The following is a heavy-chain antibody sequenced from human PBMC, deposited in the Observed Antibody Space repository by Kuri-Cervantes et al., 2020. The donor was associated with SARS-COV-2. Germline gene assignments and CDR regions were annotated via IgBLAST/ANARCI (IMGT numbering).Heavy chain of an antibody. CDR3: AKDKSGSYLTYYDY. J-gene: IGHJ4*02. Sequence: GESLKISCAASGFTFSSYWMHWVRQAPGKGLVWVSRINSDGSSTSYADSVKGRFTIPRDNAKNTLYLQMNSLRAEDTAVYYCAKDKSGSYLTYYDYWGQGTLVTVSS. V-gene: IGHV3-74*01. CDR2: INSDGSST. CDR1: GFTFSSYW. D-gene: IGHD1-26*01.